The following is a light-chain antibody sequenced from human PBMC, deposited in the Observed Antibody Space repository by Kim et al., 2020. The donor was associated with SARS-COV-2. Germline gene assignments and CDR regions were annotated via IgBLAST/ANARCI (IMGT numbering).Light chain of an antibody. CDR2: ATS. V-gene: IGKV3-20*01. CDR3: QPYGTLPYT. CDR1: QSVSSSH. Sequence: LAPGERGTPSCRDSQSVSSSHLLWPTQKPARAPTLLIYATSSGDSGIPDRYSGGGSGTDFTLTINRLEGEDFAVYYCQPYGTLPYTFGRETKLEL. J-gene: IGKJ2*01.